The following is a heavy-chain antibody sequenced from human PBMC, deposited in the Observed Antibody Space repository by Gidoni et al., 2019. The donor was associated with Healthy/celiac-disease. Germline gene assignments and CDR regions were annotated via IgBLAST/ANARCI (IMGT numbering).Heavy chain of an antibody. J-gene: IGHJ5*02. CDR3: ARRYSGSYYVWFDP. V-gene: IGHV4-59*01. CDR1: GGSISSYY. D-gene: IGHD1-26*01. CDR2: IHYSGSP. Sequence: QVQLQESGPGLVKPSETLSLTCTVSGGSISSYYWSWIRQPPGKGLEWIGYIHYSGSPNYNPSLKSRVTISVDTSKNQFSLKLSSVTAADTAVYYCARRYSGSYYVWFDPWGQGTLVTVSS.